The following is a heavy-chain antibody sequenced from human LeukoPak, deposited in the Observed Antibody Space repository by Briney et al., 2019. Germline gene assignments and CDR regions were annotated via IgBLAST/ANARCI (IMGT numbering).Heavy chain of an antibody. CDR1: GGSFSGYY. V-gene: IGHV4-34*01. J-gene: IGHJ4*02. Sequence: PSETLSLTCAVYGGSFSGYYWSWIRQPPGKGLEWIGEINHSGSTNYNPSLKSRVTISVDTSKNQFSLKLSSVTAADTAVYYCARTDDSSGYYKEIDYWGQGTLVTVSS. CDR2: INHSGST. CDR3: ARTDDSSGYYKEIDY. D-gene: IGHD3-22*01.